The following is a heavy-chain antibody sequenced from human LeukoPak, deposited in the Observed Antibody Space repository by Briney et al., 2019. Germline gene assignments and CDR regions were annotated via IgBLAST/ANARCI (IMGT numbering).Heavy chain of an antibody. D-gene: IGHD6-13*01. CDR1: GYTFTSYG. CDR2: ISAYNGNT. V-gene: IGHV1-18*01. CDR3: ARGSSSWYWSLIDY. J-gene: IGHJ4*02. Sequence: ASVKVSCKASGYTFTSYGISWVRQAPGQGLEWMGRISAYNGNTNYAQKLQGRVTMTTDTSTSTAYMELRSLRSDDTAVYYCARGSSSWYWSLIDYWGQGTLVTVSS.